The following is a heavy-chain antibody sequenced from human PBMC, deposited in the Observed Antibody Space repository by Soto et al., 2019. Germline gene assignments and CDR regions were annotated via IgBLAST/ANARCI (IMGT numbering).Heavy chain of an antibody. CDR1: GDSVSSSSYY. CDR3: ASGLGSKV. Sequence: QVQLQESGPGLVKPSQTLSLTCTVSGDSVSSSSYYWSWIRQHPGKGLEWIGYIHHSGTTYYNPSLKSRITLSVDTSKNQFSLRLSSVTAADTAVYYCASGLGSKVWGQGTLVTVSS. V-gene: IGHV4-31*03. D-gene: IGHD7-27*01. J-gene: IGHJ1*01. CDR2: IHHSGTT.